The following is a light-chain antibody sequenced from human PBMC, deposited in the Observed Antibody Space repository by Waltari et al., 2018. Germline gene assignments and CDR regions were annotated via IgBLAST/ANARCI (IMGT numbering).Light chain of an antibody. CDR3: QQGFNTPLT. CDR2: GAS. J-gene: IGKJ4*01. CDR1: QGISSR. Sequence: DLQMTQSPSSLSASLGDKVTITCRASQGISSRLAWYQQKPGRAPKLLIYGASSLQSGVPSRFSGSGSGRDYTLTISSLQPEDFATYYCQQGFNTPLTFGGGTKVELK. V-gene: IGKV1-12*01.